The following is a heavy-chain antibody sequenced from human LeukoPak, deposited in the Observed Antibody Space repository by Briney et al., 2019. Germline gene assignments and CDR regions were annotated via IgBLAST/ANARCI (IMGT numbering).Heavy chain of an antibody. CDR1: GGSISSYY. V-gene: IGHV4-4*07. J-gene: IGHJ4*02. CDR2: IYTSGST. CDR3: ARVPAHRMYYYDSSGSFDY. Sequence: SETLSLTCTVSGGSISSYYWSWLRQPAGKGLEWIGRIYTSGSTNYNPSLKSRVTMSVDTSKNQFSLKLSSVTAADTAVYYCARVPAHRMYYYDSSGSFDYWGQGTLVTVSS. D-gene: IGHD3-22*01.